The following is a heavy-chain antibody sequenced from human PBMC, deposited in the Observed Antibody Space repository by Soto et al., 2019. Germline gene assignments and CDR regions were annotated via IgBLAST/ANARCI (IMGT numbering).Heavy chain of an antibody. D-gene: IGHD3-9*01. J-gene: IGHJ4*02. CDR2: IYHSGST. V-gene: IGHV4-30-4*01. CDR1: GGSISSGDYY. CDR3: AGHLYFDWLSIDY. Sequence: SETLSLTCTVSGGSISSGDYYWSWIRQPPGKGLEWIGYIYHSGSTYYNPSLKSRVTISVDTSKNQFSLKLSSVTAADTAVYYCAGHLYFDWLSIDYWGQGTLVTVSS.